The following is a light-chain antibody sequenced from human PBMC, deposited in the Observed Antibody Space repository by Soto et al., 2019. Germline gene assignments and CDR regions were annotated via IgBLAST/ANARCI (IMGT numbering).Light chain of an antibody. V-gene: IGKV1-39*01. CDR2: AAS. CDR1: QSITNY. Sequence: DSQMTQSPSSLSVSVGDRVTITCRASQSITNYLNWYQQKPGKAPKLLVYAASSLQSGVPSRFSGNGSGTDFTLTISSLQSEDFASYYCQQSDSYPSTFGQGNKLEIK. CDR3: QQSDSYPST. J-gene: IGKJ2*01.